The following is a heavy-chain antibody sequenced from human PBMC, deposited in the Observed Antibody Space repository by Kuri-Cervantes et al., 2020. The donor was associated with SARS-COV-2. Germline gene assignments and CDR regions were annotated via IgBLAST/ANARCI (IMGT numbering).Heavy chain of an antibody. D-gene: IGHD2-2*01. Sequence: VKVSCKVSGYTLTELSMHWVRQAPGKGLEWMGGFDPEDGETIYAQKFQGRVTMTEDTSTDTAYMELSSLRSEDTAVYYCARLGYCSTTSCYDLNWFDPWGHGTLVTVSS. J-gene: IGHJ5*02. CDR1: GYTLTELS. CDR3: ARLGYCSTTSCYDLNWFDP. CDR2: FDPEDGET. V-gene: IGHV1-24*01.